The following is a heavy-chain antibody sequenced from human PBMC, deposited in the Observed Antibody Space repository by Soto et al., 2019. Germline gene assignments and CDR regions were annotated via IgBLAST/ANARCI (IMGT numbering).Heavy chain of an antibody. J-gene: IGHJ4*02. V-gene: IGHV1-46*01. CDR3: ARDPIMITFGGVHYFDY. CDR2: INPSGGST. D-gene: IGHD3-16*01. Sequence: VASVKVSCKASGYTFTSYYMHWVRQAPGQGLEWMGIINPSGGSTSYAQKFQGRVTMTRDTSTSTVYMELSSLRSEDTAVYYCARDPIMITFGGVHYFDYWGQGTLVTVSS. CDR1: GYTFTSYY.